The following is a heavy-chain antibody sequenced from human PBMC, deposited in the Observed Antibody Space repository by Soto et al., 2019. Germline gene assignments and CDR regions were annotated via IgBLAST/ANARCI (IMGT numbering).Heavy chain of an antibody. D-gene: IGHD3-16*01. Sequence: ASVKVSCKAYGYTFTEYFIHWVRQAPGQGLEWMGRMNSSGGNTGYAQKFQGRVTMTRNTSISTAYMELSSLRSEDTAVYYCARPALGVYYYYYMDVWGKGTTVTVSS. J-gene: IGHJ6*03. CDR2: MNSSGGNT. CDR3: ARPALGVYYYYYMDV. V-gene: IGHV1-8*01. CDR1: GYTFTEYF.